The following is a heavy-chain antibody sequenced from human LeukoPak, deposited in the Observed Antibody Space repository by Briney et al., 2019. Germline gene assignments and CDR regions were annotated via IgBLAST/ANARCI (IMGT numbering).Heavy chain of an antibody. D-gene: IGHD1-26*01. CDR2: IYYSGST. CDR3: ARGQYSGSCFDN. V-gene: IGHV4-59*01. Sequence: PSETLSLTCTVSGGSISSYLWSWIRQPPGKGLEWIGYIYYSGSTNYNPSLKSRVTILVDTSKNQFSLKVSSVTAADTAVYYCARGQYSGSCFDNWGQGSLVTISS. CDR1: GGSISSYL. J-gene: IGHJ4*02.